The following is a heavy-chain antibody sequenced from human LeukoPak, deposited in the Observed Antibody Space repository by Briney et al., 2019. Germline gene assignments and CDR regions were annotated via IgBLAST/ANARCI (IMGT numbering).Heavy chain of an antibody. CDR2: ISGSGGST. Sequence: GGSLRLSCAASGFTFSSYAMGWVRQAPGKGLEWVSAISGSGGSTYYADSVKGRFTISRDNSKNTLYLQMNSLRAEDTAVYYCAKDPGLSGEGYFDLWGRGTLVTVSS. V-gene: IGHV3-23*01. CDR1: GFTFSSYA. J-gene: IGHJ2*01. D-gene: IGHD2-21*01. CDR3: AKDPGLSGEGYFDL.